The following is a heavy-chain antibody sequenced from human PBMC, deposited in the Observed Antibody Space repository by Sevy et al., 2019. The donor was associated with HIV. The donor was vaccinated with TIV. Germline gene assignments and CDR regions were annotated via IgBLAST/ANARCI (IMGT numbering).Heavy chain of an antibody. CDR3: ARGSKYYYYAMDV. V-gene: IGHV4-59*01. CDR2: IYYSGIT. J-gene: IGHJ6*02. Sequence: SETLSLTCTVSGDSISSSYWSWIRQPPGKGLEWIGYIYYSGITNYNPSLKSRVTISRDMSKNQFSLKLSSVTAADTAVYYCARGSKYYYYAMDVWGQGTTVTVSS. CDR1: GDSISSSY.